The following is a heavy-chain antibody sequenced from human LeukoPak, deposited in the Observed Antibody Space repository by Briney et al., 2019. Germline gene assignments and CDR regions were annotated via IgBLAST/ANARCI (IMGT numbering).Heavy chain of an antibody. D-gene: IGHD1-1*01. CDR3: ARAGKTTTHFDY. J-gene: IGHJ4*02. CDR2: IYSGGST. CDR1: GFTFSSYG. Sequence: GGSLRLSCAASGFTFSSYGMHWVRQAPGKGLEWVSVIYSGGSTYYADSVKGRFTISRDNSKNTLYLQMNSLRAEDTAVYYCARAGKTTTHFDYWGQGTLVTVSS. V-gene: IGHV3-66*01.